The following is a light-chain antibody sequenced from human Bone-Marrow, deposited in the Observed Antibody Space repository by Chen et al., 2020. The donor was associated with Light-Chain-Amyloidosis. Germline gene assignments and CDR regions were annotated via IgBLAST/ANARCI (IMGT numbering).Light chain of an antibody. V-gene: IGLV2-14*01. CDR2: EVT. CDR1: SSDVGGDNH. CDR3: SSYTITNTLV. Sequence: QSALTQPASVSGSPGQSITISCTGTSSDVGGDNHVSWYQQHPDKAPKLMIYEVTNRPSWVPDRFSSSTSDNTASLTISGLQTEDEADYFCSSYTITNTLVFGSGTRVTVL. J-gene: IGLJ1*01.